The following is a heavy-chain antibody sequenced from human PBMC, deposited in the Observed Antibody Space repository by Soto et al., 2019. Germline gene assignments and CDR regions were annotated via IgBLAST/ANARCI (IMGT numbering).Heavy chain of an antibody. J-gene: IGHJ6*03. CDR2: MNPNRGKP. V-gene: IGHV1-8*01. CDR1: GYSFSNYD. D-gene: IGHD3-9*01. Sequence: QVQLVQSGDEVKPPGASVKVSCKASGYSFSNYDINWVRQATGQGLEWMGWMNPNRGKPDYAQKFQGRLTMTTDTSIGTAYMELSSLRSEDTAVYYCARGAYEILTGSPYMDVWGRGTTVTVSS. CDR3: ARGAYEILTGSPYMDV.